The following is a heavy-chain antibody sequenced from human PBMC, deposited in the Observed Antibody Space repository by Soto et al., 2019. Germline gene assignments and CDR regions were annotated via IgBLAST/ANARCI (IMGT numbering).Heavy chain of an antibody. J-gene: IGHJ4*02. CDR2: IWYDGSKK. V-gene: IGHV3-33*01. CDR1: GFTFNKYG. Sequence: QVQLVESGGGVVQSGGSLRLSCAASGFTFNKYGMHWVRQAPGKGLEWVAIIWYDGSKKYYADSVQGRFTISRDNLKNTLYLQMSSRRAEDTALYRYAREGREYTNSGLFDWWGQGTLVTVCS. CDR3: AREGREYTNSGLFDW. D-gene: IGHD2-8*01.